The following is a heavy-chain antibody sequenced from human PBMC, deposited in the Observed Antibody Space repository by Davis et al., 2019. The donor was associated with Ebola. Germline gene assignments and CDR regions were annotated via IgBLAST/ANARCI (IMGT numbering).Heavy chain of an antibody. CDR3: ARGHEHDYGDYPADY. CDR2: IIPIFGTA. D-gene: IGHD4-17*01. V-gene: IGHV1-69*13. Sequence: SVKVSCKASGGTFSSYAISWVRQAPGQGLEWMGGIIPIFGTANYAQKFQGRVTITADESTSTAYMELSSLRSEDTAVYYCARGHEHDYGDYPADYWGQGTLVTVSS. J-gene: IGHJ4*02. CDR1: GGTFSSYA.